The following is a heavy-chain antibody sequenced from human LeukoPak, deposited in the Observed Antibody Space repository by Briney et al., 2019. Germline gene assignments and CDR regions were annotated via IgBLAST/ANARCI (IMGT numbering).Heavy chain of an antibody. CDR2: IIWSGDSK. CDR1: GFAFDDYA. CDR3: VAVPETDFWSGFYLDY. J-gene: IGHJ4*02. V-gene: IGHV3-9*01. D-gene: IGHD3-3*01. Sequence: GGSLRLSCAASGFAFDDYAMHWVRQTPGKGLEWVSGIIWSGDSKNCADSVKGRFTISRDNAMNSLYLQMNSLRAEDTALYYCVAVPETDFWSGFYLDYWGQGTLVTVSS.